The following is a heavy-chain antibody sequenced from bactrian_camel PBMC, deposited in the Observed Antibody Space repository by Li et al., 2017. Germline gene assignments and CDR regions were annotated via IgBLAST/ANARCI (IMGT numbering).Heavy chain of an antibody. CDR3: AATYGRKCRAGGVFGY. CDR1: RFTAIFNC. Sequence: QVQLVESGGGSVQAGGSVRLSCVAHRFTAIFNCMAWFRQAPGKEREEVATFYPGNGSTYYADSVKGRFTTSQDNAKNTVSLQMNSLKPEDTAMYYCAATYGRKCRAGGVFGYWGQGTQVTVS. V-gene: IGHV3S1*01. D-gene: IGHD6*01. J-gene: IGHJ6*01. CDR2: FYPGNGST.